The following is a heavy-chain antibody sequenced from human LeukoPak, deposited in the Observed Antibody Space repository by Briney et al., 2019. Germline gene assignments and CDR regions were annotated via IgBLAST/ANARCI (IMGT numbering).Heavy chain of an antibody. CDR1: GFTFSSYA. D-gene: IGHD1-26*01. CDR2: MSGSGGST. CDR3: AKDRRVGATVLLDY. Sequence: PGGSLRLSCAASGFTFSSYAMSWVRQAPGKGLEWVSAMSGSGGSTYYADSVKGRFTISRDNSKNTLYLQMNSLRAEDTAVYYCAKDRRVGATVLLDYWGQGTLVTVSS. J-gene: IGHJ4*02. V-gene: IGHV3-23*01.